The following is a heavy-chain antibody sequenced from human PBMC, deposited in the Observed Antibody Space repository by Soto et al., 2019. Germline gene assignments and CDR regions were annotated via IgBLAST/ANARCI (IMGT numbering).Heavy chain of an antibody. J-gene: IGHJ3*02. D-gene: IGHD4-17*01. V-gene: IGHV1-24*01. CDR1: GYTLTELS. CDR3: AADYLRDYSAFDI. Sequence: ASVKVSCKVSGYTLTELSMHWVRQAPGKGLEWMGGFDPEDGETIYAQKFQGRVTMTEDTSTDTAYMELSSLRSENTAVYYCAADYLRDYSAFDIWGQGTMVTVSS. CDR2: FDPEDGET.